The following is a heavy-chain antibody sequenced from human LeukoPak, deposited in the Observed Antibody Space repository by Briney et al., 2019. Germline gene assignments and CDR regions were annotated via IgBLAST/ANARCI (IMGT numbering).Heavy chain of an antibody. Sequence: GGSLRLSCAASGFTFSSYGMHWVRQGPGKGLECVSAISGSGGSTYYADSVKGRFTISRDNSKNTLYLQMNSLRAEDAAVYYCAKCCDSSGYLHGPFDYWGQGTLVTVSS. D-gene: IGHD3-22*01. V-gene: IGHV3-23*01. CDR3: AKCCDSSGYLHGPFDY. CDR1: GFTFSSYG. CDR2: ISGSGGST. J-gene: IGHJ4*02.